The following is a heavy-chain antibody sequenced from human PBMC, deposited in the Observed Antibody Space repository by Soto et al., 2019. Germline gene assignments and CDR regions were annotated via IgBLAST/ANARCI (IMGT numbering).Heavy chain of an antibody. CDR1: GFTFSSYW. CDR3: ARDRHWHSAGYFDY. CDR2: IKQDGSEK. V-gene: IGHV3-7*01. D-gene: IGHD6-13*01. J-gene: IGHJ4*02. Sequence: PGGSLRLSCAASGFTFSSYWMSWVRQAPGKGLEWVANIKQDGSEKYYVDSVKGRFTISRDNAKNSLYLQMNSLRAEDTAVYYCARDRHWHSAGYFDYWGQGTLVTVSS.